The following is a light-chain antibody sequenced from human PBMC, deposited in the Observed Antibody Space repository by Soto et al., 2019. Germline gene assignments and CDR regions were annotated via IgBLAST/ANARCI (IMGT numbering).Light chain of an antibody. Sequence: QSALAQPASVSGSPGQSITISCTGTSSDVGRYNYVSWFQQHPGKAPKLMIYDVSNWPSGVSDRFSGSKSGNTASLTISGLQAEDEADYYCSSFTISSTFVFGTGTKVTVL. V-gene: IGLV2-14*01. CDR3: SSFTISSTFV. J-gene: IGLJ1*01. CDR1: SSDVGRYNY. CDR2: DVS.